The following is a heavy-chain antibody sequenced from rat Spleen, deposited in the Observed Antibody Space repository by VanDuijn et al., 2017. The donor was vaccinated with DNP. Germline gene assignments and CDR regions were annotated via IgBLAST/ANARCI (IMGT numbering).Heavy chain of an antibody. J-gene: IGHJ2*01. CDR3: ARHYGYNYFDC. V-gene: IGHV5-31*01. Sequence: EVQLVESGGDLVQPGRSLKLSCVASGFTFSSYWMFWVRQAPGKGLEWVASINTDGGGTYYSDSVKGRFTISRDNAKSTLYLQMDSLRSEDTATYYCARHYGYNYFDCWGQGVMVTVSS. CDR1: GFTFSSYW. D-gene: IGHD1-9*01. CDR2: INTDGGGT.